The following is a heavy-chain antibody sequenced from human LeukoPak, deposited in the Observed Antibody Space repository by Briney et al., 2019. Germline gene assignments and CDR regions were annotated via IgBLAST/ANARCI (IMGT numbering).Heavy chain of an antibody. CDR1: GYTFTSYY. D-gene: IGHD6-13*01. CDR2: INPSGGST. V-gene: IGHV1-46*01. CDR3: ARDFCIAAAGSLCYFDY. Sequence: SVKVSCKASGYTFTSYYMHWVRQAPGQGLEWMGIINPSGGSTSYAQKFQGRVTMTRDTSTSTVYMELSSLRSEDTAVYYCARDFCIAAAGSLCYFDYWGQGTLVTVSS. J-gene: IGHJ4*02.